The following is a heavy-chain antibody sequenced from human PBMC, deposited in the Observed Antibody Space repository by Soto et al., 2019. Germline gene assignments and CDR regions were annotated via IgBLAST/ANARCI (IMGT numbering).Heavy chain of an antibody. CDR1: GFTFSKYR. Sequence: GGSLRLSCAASGFTFSKYRMNWVRQAPGKGLDWVSYISSSSNSKFYADSVKDRFTISRDNAKGLLYLQMNSLKTEDTAVYYCTTDQRDLGVVRGVRVAFDIWGQGTMVTVSS. CDR3: TTDQRDLGVVRGVRVAFDI. J-gene: IGHJ3*02. V-gene: IGHV3-21*03. CDR2: ISSSSNSK. D-gene: IGHD3-10*01.